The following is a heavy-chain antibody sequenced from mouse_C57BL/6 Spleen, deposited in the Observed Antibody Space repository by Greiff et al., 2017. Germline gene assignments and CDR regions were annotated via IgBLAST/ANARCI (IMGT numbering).Heavy chain of an antibody. Sequence: VQLKESGEGLVKPGGSLKLSCAASGFNFSSYAMSWVRQTPEKRLEWVAYISSGGDYIYYADTVKGRFNISRDNARNTMYLQMSSLNSEYTAIYYCTRDQSYCVQGTLVTVSA. J-gene: IGHJ3*01. CDR3: TRDQSY. V-gene: IGHV5-9-1*02. CDR1: GFNFSSYA. CDR2: ISSGGDYI.